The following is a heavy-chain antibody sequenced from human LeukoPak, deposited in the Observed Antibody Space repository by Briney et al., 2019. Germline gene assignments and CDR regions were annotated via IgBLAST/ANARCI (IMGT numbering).Heavy chain of an antibody. J-gene: IGHJ5*02. CDR3: ARFTSPQLLYRSWFDP. Sequence: SETLSLTCTVSGGSISSGGYYWRWIRQHPGKGLEWIGYIYYSGSTYYNPSLKSRVTISVDTSKNQFSLKLSSVTAADTAVYYCARFTSPQLLYRSWFDPWGQGTLVTVSS. CDR2: IYYSGST. CDR1: GGSISSGGYY. V-gene: IGHV4-31*03. D-gene: IGHD2-2*02.